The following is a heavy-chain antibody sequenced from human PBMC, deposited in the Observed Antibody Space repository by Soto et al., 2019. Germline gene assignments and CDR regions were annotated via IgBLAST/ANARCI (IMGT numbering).Heavy chain of an antibody. D-gene: IGHD5-12*01. J-gene: IGHJ5*02. Sequence: PWETLSLTCTVSGGSISSGGYYWSWIRQHLGKGLEWIGYIYYSGSTYYNPSLKSRVTISVDTSKNQFSLKLSSVTAADTALYYCTRDLLPRYSFSGFDPWGQGTQVTVSS. V-gene: IGHV4-31*03. CDR2: IYYSGST. CDR3: TRDLLPRYSFSGFDP. CDR1: GGSISSGGYY.